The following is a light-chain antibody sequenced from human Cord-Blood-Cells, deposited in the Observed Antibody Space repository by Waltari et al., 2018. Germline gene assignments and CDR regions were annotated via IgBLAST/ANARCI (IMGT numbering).Light chain of an antibody. Sequence: QSVPTQPPSVSAAPGQRVTIPCTGSSSTIGAGYDVHWYQQLPGTAPKLLIYGNSNRPSGVPDRFSGSKSGTSASLAITGLQAEDEADYYCQSYDSSLSGSVFGGGTKLTVL. CDR2: GNS. CDR3: QSYDSSLSGSV. V-gene: IGLV1-40*01. CDR1: SSTIGAGYD. J-gene: IGLJ3*02.